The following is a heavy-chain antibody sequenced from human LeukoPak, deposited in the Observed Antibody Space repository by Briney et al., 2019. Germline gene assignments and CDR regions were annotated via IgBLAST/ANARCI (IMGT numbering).Heavy chain of an antibody. D-gene: IGHD3-16*01. CDR2: IYSGGST. CDR3: AKDDYVWGSYSRRAFDI. J-gene: IGHJ3*02. Sequence: GGSLRLSCAASGFTVSSNYMSWVRQAPGKGLEWVSVIYSGGSTYYAHSVKGRFTISRHNSKNTLYLQMNSLRAEDTAVYYCAKDDYVWGSYSRRAFDIWGQGTMVTVSS. V-gene: IGHV3-53*01. CDR1: GFTVSSNY.